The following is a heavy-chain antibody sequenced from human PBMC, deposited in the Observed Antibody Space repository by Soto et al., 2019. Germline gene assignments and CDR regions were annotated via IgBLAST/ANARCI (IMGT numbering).Heavy chain of an antibody. D-gene: IGHD3-3*01. V-gene: IGHV1-2*04. J-gene: IGHJ4*02. CDR1: GYTFTGYY. Sequence: ASVKVSCKASGYTFTGYYMHWVRQAPGQGLEWMGWINPNSGGTNYAQKFQGWVTMTRDTSTSTAYMELRSLRSDDTAVYYCARGLEDVWSGYSAYWGQGTLVTVSS. CDR3: ARGLEDVWSGYSAY. CDR2: INPNSGGT.